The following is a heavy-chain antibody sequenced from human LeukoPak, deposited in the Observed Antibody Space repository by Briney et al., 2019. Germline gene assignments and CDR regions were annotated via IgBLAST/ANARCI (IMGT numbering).Heavy chain of an antibody. CDR2: IYTSGST. CDR1: GGSISSGSYY. CDR3: ASLYGSAP. D-gene: IGHD3-10*01. J-gene: IGHJ5*02. Sequence: SETLSLTCTVSGGSISSGSYYWSWIRQPAGKGLEWIGRIYTSGSTNYNPSLKSRVTISVDTSKNQFSLKLSSVTAAGTAVYYCASLYGSAPWGQGTLVTVSS. V-gene: IGHV4-61*02.